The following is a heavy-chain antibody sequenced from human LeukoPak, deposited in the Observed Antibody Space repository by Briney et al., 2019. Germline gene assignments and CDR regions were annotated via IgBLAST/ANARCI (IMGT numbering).Heavy chain of an antibody. CDR2: IYYSGST. J-gene: IGHJ4*02. CDR3: ARGFQWTFDY. CDR1: GGSISSYY. V-gene: IGHV4-59*01. Sequence: SETLSLTCTVSGGSISSYYWSWIRQPPGKGLEWIGCIYYSGSTNYNPSLKSRVTISVDTSKNQFSLKLSSVTAADTAVYYCARGFQWTFDYWGQGTLVTVSS. D-gene: IGHD6-19*01.